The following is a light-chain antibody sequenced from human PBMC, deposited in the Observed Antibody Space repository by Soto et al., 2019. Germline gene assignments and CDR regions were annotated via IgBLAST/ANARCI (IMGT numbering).Light chain of an antibody. J-gene: IGKJ2*01. Sequence: IVLTQSPGTLSLSPGERATLSCRASQSVSSSHLAWYQQKPGQAPRLLIFGASSRATGIPDRFSGTGSGTDFTLTISRLEPEDSAVYYCQHYGSSPPYTFGQGTKLKIK. V-gene: IGKV3-20*01. CDR3: QHYGSSPPYT. CDR2: GAS. CDR1: QSVSSSH.